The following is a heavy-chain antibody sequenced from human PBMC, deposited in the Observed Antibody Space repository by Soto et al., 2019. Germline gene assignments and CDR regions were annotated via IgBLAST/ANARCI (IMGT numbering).Heavy chain of an antibody. D-gene: IGHD4-17*01. CDR3: ARGGDYGDYRDDAFDI. V-gene: IGHV3-21*01. J-gene: IGHJ3*02. CDR1: GFTFSSYS. Sequence: GGSLRLSCAASGFTFSSYSMNWVRQAPGKGLEWVSSISSSSSYIYYADSVKGRFTISRDNAKNSLYLQMNSLRAEDTAVYYCARGGDYGDYRDDAFDIWGQGTMVTVSS. CDR2: ISSSSSYI.